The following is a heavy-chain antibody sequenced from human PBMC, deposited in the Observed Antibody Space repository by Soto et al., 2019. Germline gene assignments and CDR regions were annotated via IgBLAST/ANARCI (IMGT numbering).Heavy chain of an antibody. CDR2: INAGNGNT. J-gene: IGHJ5*02. CDR3: ARGSGYDYRWFDP. Sequence: ASVKVSCKASGYTFTSYAMHWVRQAPGQRLEWMGWINAGNGNTKYSQKFQGRVTITRDTSASTAYMELSSLRSEDTAVYYCARGSGYDYRWFDPWGQGTLVTVSS. CDR1: GYTFTSYA. D-gene: IGHD5-12*01. V-gene: IGHV1-3*01.